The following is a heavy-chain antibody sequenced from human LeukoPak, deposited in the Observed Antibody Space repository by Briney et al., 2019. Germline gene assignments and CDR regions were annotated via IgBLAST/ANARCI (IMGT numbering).Heavy chain of an antibody. CDR3: AKASRIAVAGRFDY. CDR2: IRYDGSNK. D-gene: IGHD6-19*01. J-gene: IGHJ4*02. V-gene: IGHV3-30*02. Sequence: GGSLRLSXAASGFTFSSYGMHWVRQAPGKGLEWVAFIRYDGSNKYYADSVKGRFTISRDNSKNTLYLQMTSQRAEDTAVYYCAKASRIAVAGRFDYWGQGTLVTVSS. CDR1: GFTFSSYG.